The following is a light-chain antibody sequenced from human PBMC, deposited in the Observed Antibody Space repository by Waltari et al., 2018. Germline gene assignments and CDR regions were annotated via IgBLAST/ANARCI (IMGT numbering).Light chain of an antibody. CDR1: SPRSYY. Sequence: TQDPAVSVAMGQTVRITCQGDSPRSYYASWYQQRPAQAPILVMYDKNSRPSGVPDRFSGSSSDDTASLTITGAQAEDEAYYYCHSRDASGSGGAFGGGTKLTVL. J-gene: IGLJ2*01. CDR2: DKN. V-gene: IGLV3-19*01. CDR3: HSRDASGSGGA.